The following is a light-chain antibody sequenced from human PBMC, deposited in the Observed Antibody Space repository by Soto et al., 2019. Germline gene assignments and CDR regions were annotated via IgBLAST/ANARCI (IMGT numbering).Light chain of an antibody. V-gene: IGLV2-14*03. CDR3: SSYTTTATRL. CDR2: DVN. CDR1: SSDVGAYNF. J-gene: IGLJ2*01. Sequence: QSALTQPASVSGSPGQSITISCTGTSSDVGAYNFVSWYQHHPGKAPQLIIYDVNNRPSGVSDRFSGSKSGNTASLTISGLQAEDEADYYCSSYTTTATRLFGGGTKLIVL.